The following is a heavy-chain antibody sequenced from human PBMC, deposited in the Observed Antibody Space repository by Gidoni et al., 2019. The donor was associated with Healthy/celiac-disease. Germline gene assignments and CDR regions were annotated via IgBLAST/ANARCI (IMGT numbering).Heavy chain of an antibody. CDR3: ASPSGVDDDAFDI. CDR2: IYYSGST. CDR1: GGSISSSSYY. D-gene: IGHD3-3*01. J-gene: IGHJ3*02. Sequence: QLQLQESGPGLVKPSETLSLTCTVSGGSISSSSYYWGWIRQPPGKGLEWIGSIYYSGSTYYNPSLKSRVTISVDTSKNQFSLKLSSVTAADTAVYYCASPSGVDDDAFDIWGQGTMVTVSS. V-gene: IGHV4-39*01.